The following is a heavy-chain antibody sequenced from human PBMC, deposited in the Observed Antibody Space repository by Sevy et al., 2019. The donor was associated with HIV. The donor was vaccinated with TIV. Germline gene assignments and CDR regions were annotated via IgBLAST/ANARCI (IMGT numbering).Heavy chain of an antibody. CDR1: GFIFGDYG. V-gene: IGHV3-49*04. CDR3: TRWSGSQSIFDY. D-gene: IGHD1-26*01. J-gene: IGHJ4*02. Sequence: GGSLRLSCTASGFIFGDYGMSWVRQAPGKGLEWIAFFKSKIHGGTTENAASVKGRFTISRDDSINIVYLQMSNLKTDDTAVYYCTRWSGSQSIFDYWGQGTLVTVSS. CDR2: FKSKIHGGTT.